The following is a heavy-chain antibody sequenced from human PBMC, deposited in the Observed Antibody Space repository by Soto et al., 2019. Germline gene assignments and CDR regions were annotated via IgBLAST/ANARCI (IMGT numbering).Heavy chain of an antibody. CDR1: GFTVRTYT. Sequence: GGSLRRAWISSGFTVRTYTMNWVREAPGKGLEWVSGIRGFSPYTFYAESVKGRFTISRDNAKNSLYLQMDSLRAEDTAVYYCARDRGYDAHDYYYNAMDVWGQGPTVTVSS. CDR3: ARDRGYDAHDYYYNAMDV. CDR2: IRGFSPYT. V-gene: IGHV3-21*01. D-gene: IGHD3-10*01. J-gene: IGHJ6*02.